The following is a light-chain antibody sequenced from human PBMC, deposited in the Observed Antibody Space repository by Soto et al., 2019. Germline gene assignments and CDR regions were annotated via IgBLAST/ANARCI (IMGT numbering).Light chain of an antibody. V-gene: IGLV1-44*01. CDR3: SAWDDSLNAYV. CDR1: SSNIERNT. CDR2: SDD. Sequence: QSVLTQPPSASGSPGQRVTVSCSGSSSNIERNTVNWYHQFPGTAPKLLIYSDDQRPSGVPDRFSGSKSGTTASLAISGLRSEDEADYYCSAWDDSLNAYVFGTGTKVTVL. J-gene: IGLJ1*01.